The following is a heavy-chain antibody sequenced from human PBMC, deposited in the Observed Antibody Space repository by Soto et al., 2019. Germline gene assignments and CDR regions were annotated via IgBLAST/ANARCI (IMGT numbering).Heavy chain of an antibody. CDR1: GDRVSSNSAA. J-gene: IGHJ6*03. CDR3: ARGTYYDFWSGFAPDIYYYYYYYMDV. D-gene: IGHD3-3*01. V-gene: IGHV6-1*01. CDR2: TYYRSKWYN. Sequence: PSQTLSLTCAISGDRVSSNSAAWNWIRQSPSRGLEWLGRTYYRSKWYNDYAVSVKSRITINPDTSKKQFSLQLNSVTPEDTAVYYCARGTYYDFWSGFAPDIYYYYYYYMDVWGKGTTVTVSS.